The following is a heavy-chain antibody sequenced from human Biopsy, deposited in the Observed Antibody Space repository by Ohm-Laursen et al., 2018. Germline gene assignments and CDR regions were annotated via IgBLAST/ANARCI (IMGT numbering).Heavy chain of an antibody. CDR2: ISPKSGGT. V-gene: IGHV1-2*02. CDR3: ALQSVAQMKNFDY. CDR1: GFSFTGYY. D-gene: IGHD6-19*01. Sequence: ASVKVSCKASGFSFTGYYIHWVRQAPGQGLEWMGWISPKSGGTNYAQKFQGNITMTKNTSMSTAYMEMSRLRSDDTAVYYCALQSVAQMKNFDYWGQGTLATVSS. J-gene: IGHJ4*02.